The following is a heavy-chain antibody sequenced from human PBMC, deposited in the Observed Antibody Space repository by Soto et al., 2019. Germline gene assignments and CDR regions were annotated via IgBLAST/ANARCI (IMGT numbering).Heavy chain of an antibody. CDR3: VRIRYQLPPLVLWLDH. CDR2: INHVGGT. Sequence: SETLSLTCAGYGVFLSESYRTLIRQPPGKGLEWIGEINHVGGTNYNPSLKSRVTMSVDTSQNQFSMRLISVTAADTAMYFCVRIRYQLPPLVLWLDHWGQGKRVAVSS. CDR1: GVFLSESY. V-gene: IGHV4-34*01. D-gene: IGHD3-16*01. J-gene: IGHJ5*02.